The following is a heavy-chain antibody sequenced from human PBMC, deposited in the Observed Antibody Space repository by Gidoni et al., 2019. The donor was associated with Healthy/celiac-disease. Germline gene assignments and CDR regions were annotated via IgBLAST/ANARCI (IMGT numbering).Heavy chain of an antibody. J-gene: IGHJ5*02. V-gene: IGHV3-23*01. Sequence: VQLLESGGGLVQPGGSLRLSCAASGFTFSNYALTWVRQAPGKGLEWVSVISGGGGSTYQADSVKGRFTISRDNSKNTLYLQMNSLRAEDTAVYYCAKDNDISGGWNFDPWGQGTLVTVSS. CDR3: AKDNDISGGWNFDP. CDR1: GFTFSNYA. D-gene: IGHD3-9*01. CDR2: ISGGGGST.